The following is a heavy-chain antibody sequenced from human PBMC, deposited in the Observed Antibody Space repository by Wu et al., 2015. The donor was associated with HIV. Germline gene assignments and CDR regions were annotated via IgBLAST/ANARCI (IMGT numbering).Heavy chain of an antibody. CDR1: GFTFTSSA. J-gene: IGHJ3*02. D-gene: IGHD6-13*01. Sequence: QMQLVQSGPEVKKPGTSVKVSCKASGFTFTSSAMQWVRQARGQRLEWIGWIVVGSGNTNYAQKFQERVTITRDMSTSTAYMELSSLRSEDTAVYYCAADRMSSWYGDDAFDIWGQGTMVTVSS. CDR3: AADRMSSWYGDDAFDI. V-gene: IGHV1-58*02. CDR2: IVVGSGNT.